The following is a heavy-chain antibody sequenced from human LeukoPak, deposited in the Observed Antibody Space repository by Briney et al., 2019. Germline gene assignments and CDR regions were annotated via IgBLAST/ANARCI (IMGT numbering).Heavy chain of an antibody. CDR3: AKNPSYSGSYSYFDY. V-gene: IGHV3-23*01. CDR2: ISATGGEI. Sequence: GGSLRLSCAASGFTFSRYVMNWVRQVPGRRPDWVSSISATGGEIFYADSVKGRFTISRDNSKNMVYLQMDSLRTDDTALYYCAKNPSYSGSYSYFDYWGQGTLVTVSS. J-gene: IGHJ4*02. CDR1: GFTFSRYV. D-gene: IGHD1-26*01.